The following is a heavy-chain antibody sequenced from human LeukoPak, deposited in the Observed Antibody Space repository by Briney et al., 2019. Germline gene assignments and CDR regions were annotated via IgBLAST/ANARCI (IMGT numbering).Heavy chain of an antibody. V-gene: IGHV3-74*01. CDR1: GFTFSAYW. J-gene: IGHJ6*02. Sequence: GGSLRLSCAASGFTFSAYWMHWVRQAPGKGLLWVSRINSDGTSTNYADSVRGRFTISRDNAKTTLYLQMKSLRAEDTAVYYCARGLDYYAMDVWGQGTTVAVSS. CDR2: INSDGTST. CDR3: ARGLDYYAMDV.